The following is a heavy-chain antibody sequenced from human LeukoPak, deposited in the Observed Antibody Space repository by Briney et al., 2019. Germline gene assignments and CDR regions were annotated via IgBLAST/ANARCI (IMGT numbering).Heavy chain of an antibody. CDR1: GLTFNNYA. D-gene: IGHD3-16*01. CDR3: ATSWGPDTSAFRWGRDGMDV. CDR2: ISKSGDHT. Sequence: GGSLRLSCAVSGLTFNNYAMSWVRQAPGKGLEWVSAISKSGDHTYYAASAKGRFTIYRDNSKNTQYLQMNSLRAEDTAVYYCATSWGPDTSAFRWGRDGMDVWGQGTTVTVSS. J-gene: IGHJ6*02. V-gene: IGHV3-23*01.